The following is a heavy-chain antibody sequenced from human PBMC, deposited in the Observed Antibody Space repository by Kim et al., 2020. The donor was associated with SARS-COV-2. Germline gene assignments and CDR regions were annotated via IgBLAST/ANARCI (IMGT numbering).Heavy chain of an antibody. V-gene: IGHV3-23*01. J-gene: IGHJ4*02. CDR1: GFTFGGYA. CDR2: ISGNTDHI. Sequence: GGSLRLSCAASGFTFGGYAMSWVRQAPGKGLEWVSDISGNTDHIYYADSVKGRFTISRDNSKNTVYLQMSSLRAEDTAVYYCAKKGGFAGGTYGLDHWGRGTLLILSS. D-gene: IGHD3-16*01. CDR3: AKKGGFAGGTYGLDH.